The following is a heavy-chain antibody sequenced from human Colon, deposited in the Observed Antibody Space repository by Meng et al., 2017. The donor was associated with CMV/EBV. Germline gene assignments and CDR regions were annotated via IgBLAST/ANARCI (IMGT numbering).Heavy chain of an antibody. D-gene: IGHD3-10*01. V-gene: IGHV1-69*04. CDR2: ISTMVGLT. J-gene: IGHJ5*02. CDR3: ARGRTTITIPGSWFDP. CDR1: GCTFSSNA. Sequence: GCTFSSNAISWVRQAPGQGLEWIGRISTMVGLTNNSQKFQGRVTITADTSTGTVYMELSNLTSDDTAVYYCARGRTTITIPGSWFDPWGQGTLVTVSS.